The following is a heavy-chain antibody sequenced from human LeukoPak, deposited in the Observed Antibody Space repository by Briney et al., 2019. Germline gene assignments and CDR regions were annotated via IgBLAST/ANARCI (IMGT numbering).Heavy chain of an antibody. CDR1: GYTFTGYY. V-gene: IGHV1-2*06. CDR2: INPNSGGT. D-gene: IGHD3-10*01. Sequence: GASVKVSCKASGYTFTGYYIYWVRQAPGQGLEWMGRINPNSGGTNYAQKFQGRVTMTRDTSISTAYMELSGLRSDDTAVYYCATSSGSGTYYSFDYWGQGTLVTVSS. J-gene: IGHJ4*02. CDR3: ATSSGSGTYYSFDY.